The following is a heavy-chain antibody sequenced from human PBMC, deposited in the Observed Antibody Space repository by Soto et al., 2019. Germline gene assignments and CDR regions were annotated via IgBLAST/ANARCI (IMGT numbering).Heavy chain of an antibody. CDR1: GGSFSRDY. Sequence: SESMSLAWAVYGGSFSRDYSSCIRQLPGKGLEWIGEINHSGSTNYNPSLKSRVTISVDTSKNQFSLKLSSVTAADTAVYYCARRLWFGEFHPSLWWFDPWGQGTLVT. CDR3: ARRLWFGEFHPSLWWFDP. V-gene: IGHV4-34*01. J-gene: IGHJ5*02. CDR2: INHSGST. D-gene: IGHD3-10*01.